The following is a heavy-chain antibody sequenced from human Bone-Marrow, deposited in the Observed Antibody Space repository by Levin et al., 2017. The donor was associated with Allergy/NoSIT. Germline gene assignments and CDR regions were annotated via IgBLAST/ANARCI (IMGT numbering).Heavy chain of an antibody. D-gene: IGHD2-2*01. V-gene: IGHV3-21*01. CDR3: VRGGIGYCTSHSCSGAD. CDR1: GLTLSSSG. Sequence: PGGSLRLSCVASGLTLSSSGMNWVRQAPGKGLEWVAYISSSSRYIYYADSVKGRFTISRDNANNSLFLQMNSLRAEDTAVFYCVRGGIGYCTSHSCSGADWGQGTLVTVSS. CDR2: ISSSSRYI. J-gene: IGHJ4*01.